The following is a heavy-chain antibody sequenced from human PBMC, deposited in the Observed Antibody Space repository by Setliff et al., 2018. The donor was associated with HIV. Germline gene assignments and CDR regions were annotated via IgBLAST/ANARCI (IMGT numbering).Heavy chain of an antibody. CDR1: RGSISSIKW. Sequence: SETMSLACAVSRGSISSIKWWSWVRQPPGKGLEWIGEIYHSGSANYNPSLKSRVIISIDKSKNKFSLKVISVTAADTAVYYCASSLLAAAGTVFDPCGQGILVTVSS. D-gene: IGHD6-13*01. V-gene: IGHV4-4*02. J-gene: IGHJ5*02. CDR3: ASSLLAAAGTVFDP. CDR2: IYHSGSA.